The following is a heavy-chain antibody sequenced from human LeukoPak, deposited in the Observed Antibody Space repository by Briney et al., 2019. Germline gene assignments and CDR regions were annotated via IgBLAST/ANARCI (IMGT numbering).Heavy chain of an antibody. Sequence: PGGSLRLSCAASGFTFSSYAMSWVRQAPGKGLEWVSAISGSGGSTYYADSVKGRFTISRDNSKNTLYLQMNSLRAEDTAVYYCAKDQFEGATSPESLDYWGQGTLVTVSS. V-gene: IGHV3-23*01. D-gene: IGHD1-26*01. CDR1: GFTFSSYA. J-gene: IGHJ4*02. CDR2: ISGSGGST. CDR3: AKDQFEGATSPESLDY.